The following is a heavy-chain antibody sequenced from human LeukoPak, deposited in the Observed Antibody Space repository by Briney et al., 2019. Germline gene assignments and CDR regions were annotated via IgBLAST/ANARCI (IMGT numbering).Heavy chain of an antibody. Sequence: GGSLRLSCAASGFTFSSYWMHWVRQAPGKGLVWVSRINSDGSSTSYADSVKGRFTISRDNAKNTLYLQMNSLRAEDTAVYYCARAAEDYDFWSGLLDYWGQGTLVTVSS. CDR1: GFTFSSYW. CDR3: ARAAEDYDFWSGLLDY. D-gene: IGHD3-3*01. J-gene: IGHJ4*02. CDR2: INSDGSST. V-gene: IGHV3-74*01.